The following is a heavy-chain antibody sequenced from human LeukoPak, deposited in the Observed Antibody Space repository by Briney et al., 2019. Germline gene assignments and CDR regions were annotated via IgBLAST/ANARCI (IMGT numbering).Heavy chain of an antibody. CDR1: GFTFSSYS. J-gene: IGHJ4*02. CDR3: AREDFWSGYYSHLFDY. Sequence: QPGGSLRLSCAASGFTFSSYSMNWVRQAPGKGLEWVSYISSSSSTIYYADSVKGRFTISRDNAKNSLYLQVNSLRAEDTAVYYCAREDFWSGYYSHLFDYWGQGTLVTVSS. V-gene: IGHV3-48*04. D-gene: IGHD3-3*01. CDR2: ISSSSSTI.